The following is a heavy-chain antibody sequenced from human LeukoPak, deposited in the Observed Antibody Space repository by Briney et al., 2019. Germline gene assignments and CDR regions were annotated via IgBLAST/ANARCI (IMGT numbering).Heavy chain of an antibody. CDR2: LVPMFGTP. Sequence: ASVKVSCKASGGIFSRYAISWVRQAPGQGLEWMVGLVPMFGTPNQAQKFQGRVTITADESTSTAYMELSSLRSEDTAVYYCATTPVRDYDLDYWGQGTLVTVSS. J-gene: IGHJ4*02. CDR3: ATTPVRDYDLDY. V-gene: IGHV1-69*13. CDR1: GGIFSRYA. D-gene: IGHD3-10*01.